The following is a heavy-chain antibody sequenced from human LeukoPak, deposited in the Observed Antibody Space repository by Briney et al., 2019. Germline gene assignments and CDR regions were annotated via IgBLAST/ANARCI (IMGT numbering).Heavy chain of an antibody. V-gene: IGHV3-7*03. CDR2: IKEDGSEK. J-gene: IGHJ4*02. CDR1: GFTFSGFW. Sequence: GGSLRLSCAGSGFTFSGFWMSWVRQAPGKGLEWVANIKEDGSEKYYVDSVKGRFTISRDNAKNSLYLQMNSLRADDTAVYYCAREYYWGQGALVTVPS. CDR3: AREYY.